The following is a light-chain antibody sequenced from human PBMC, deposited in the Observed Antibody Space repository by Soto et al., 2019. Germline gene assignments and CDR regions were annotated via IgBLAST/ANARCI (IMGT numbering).Light chain of an antibody. CDR3: QQYNNWPPV. Sequence: EIVKTQAPATLSVYPGERATLSCRASQSVSSNLAWYQQKPGQAPRLLIYGASTRATGIPARFSGSGSGTEFTLTISSLQSEDFAVYYCQQYNNWPPVFGGGTKVDIK. J-gene: IGKJ4*01. V-gene: IGKV3-15*01. CDR2: GAS. CDR1: QSVSSN.